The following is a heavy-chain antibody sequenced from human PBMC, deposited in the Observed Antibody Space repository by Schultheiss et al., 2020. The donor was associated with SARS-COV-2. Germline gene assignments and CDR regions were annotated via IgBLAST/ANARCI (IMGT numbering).Heavy chain of an antibody. Sequence: GESLKISCAASGFTFSSYSMNWVRQAPGKGLEWVSSISSSSSYIYYADSVKGRFTISRDISKNILYLQMNSLRAEDTAVYYCTTGYDSPYFDYWGQGTLVTVSS. J-gene: IGHJ4*02. CDR1: GFTFSSYS. CDR3: TTGYDSPYFDY. CDR2: ISSSSSYI. V-gene: IGHV3-21*03. D-gene: IGHD3-3*01.